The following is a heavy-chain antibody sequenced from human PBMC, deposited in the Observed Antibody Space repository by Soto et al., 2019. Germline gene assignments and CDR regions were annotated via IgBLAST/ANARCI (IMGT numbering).Heavy chain of an antibody. Sequence: GASVKVSCKASGGTFSSYAITWVRQAPGQGLEWKGGIIPIFGTADYAQKFQGRVTITADESTSTAYMELSSLRSEDTAVYYCASPVATVYYYYGMDVWGQGTTVTVSS. CDR1: GGTFSSYA. J-gene: IGHJ6*02. CDR3: ASPVATVYYYYGMDV. D-gene: IGHD2-21*02. CDR2: IIPIFGTA. V-gene: IGHV1-69*13.